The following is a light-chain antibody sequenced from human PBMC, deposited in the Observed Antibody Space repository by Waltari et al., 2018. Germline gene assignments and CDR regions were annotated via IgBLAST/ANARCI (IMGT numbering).Light chain of an antibody. V-gene: IGLV3-21*02. Sequence: SYVLTPPPSVSVAPGQTARISCDGNNLGSKNGPWYQQKPGQAPVLVVYDDGDRPSGIPRRFSGSNSGNTATLTISRVDAGDEADYYCQVWDSGSDHYVFGTVTKVTVL. J-gene: IGLJ1*01. CDR2: DDG. CDR1: NLGSKN. CDR3: QVWDSGSDHYV.